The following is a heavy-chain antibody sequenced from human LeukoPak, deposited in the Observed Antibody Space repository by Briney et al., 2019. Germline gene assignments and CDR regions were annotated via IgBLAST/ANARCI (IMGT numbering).Heavy chain of an antibody. CDR2: MNPNSGKT. D-gene: IGHD6-19*01. CDR1: GYTFTSYE. J-gene: IGHJ6*02. Sequence: ASVKVSCKASGYTFTSYECHGVGPATGQELAWMGWMNPNSGKTGYAQKFQGRVTMTRNTSISTAYMELSSLRSEHTAVDYCARGQVSSGWYWGSYYYYGMDVRGQGTTVTVS. V-gene: IGHV1-8*01. CDR3: ARGQVSSGWYWGSYYYYGMDV.